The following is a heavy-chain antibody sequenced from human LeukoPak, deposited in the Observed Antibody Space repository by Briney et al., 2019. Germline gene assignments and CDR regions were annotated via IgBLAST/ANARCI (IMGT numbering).Heavy chain of an antibody. CDR1: GGSISSYY. Sequence: SETLSLTCTVSGGSISSYYWSWIRQPPGKGLEWIGYIYYSGSTNYNPSLKSRVTISVDTSENQFSLKLSSVTAADTAVYYCARSSTSSVRYNWFDPWGQGTLVTVSS. CDR2: IYYSGST. D-gene: IGHD2-2*01. V-gene: IGHV4-59*08. CDR3: ARSSTSSVRYNWFDP. J-gene: IGHJ5*02.